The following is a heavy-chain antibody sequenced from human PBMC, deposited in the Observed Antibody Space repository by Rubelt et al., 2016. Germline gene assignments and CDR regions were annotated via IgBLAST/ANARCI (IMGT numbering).Heavy chain of an antibody. V-gene: IGHV3-11*05. J-gene: IGHJ4*02. Sequence: GKPGGSLRLSCAAPGFTFSDYYMSWIRQAPGKGLEWVSYISSSSSYTNSADSVKGRFTISRDNAKNSLYLQMNSLRAEDTAVYYCARDPRTAMVNEGFDYWGQGTLVTVSS. CDR3: ARDPRTAMVNEGFDY. D-gene: IGHD5-18*01. CDR1: GFTFSDYY. CDR2: ISSSSSYT.